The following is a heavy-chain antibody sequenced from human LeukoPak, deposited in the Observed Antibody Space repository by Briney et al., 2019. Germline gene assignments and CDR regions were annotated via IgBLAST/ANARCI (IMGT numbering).Heavy chain of an antibody. CDR1: GGSFSGYY. CDR3: ARQYSGLNWFDP. D-gene: IGHD5-12*01. J-gene: IGHJ5*02. CDR2: INHSGST. Sequence: SETLSLTCAVYGGSFSGYYWGWIRQPPGKGLEWIGEINHSGSTNYNPSLKSRVTISVDTSKNQVSLKLNSVTAADTAVYYCARQYSGLNWFDPWGQGILVTVSS. V-gene: IGHV4-34*01.